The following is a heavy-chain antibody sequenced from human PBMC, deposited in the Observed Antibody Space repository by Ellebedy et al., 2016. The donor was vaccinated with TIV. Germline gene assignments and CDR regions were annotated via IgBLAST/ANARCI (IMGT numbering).Heavy chain of an antibody. CDR1: GFTLANLS. J-gene: IGHJ5*01. CDR2: ITASGTYT. Sequence: PGGSLRLSCEASGFTLANLSMSWIRQTPERGLEWLSHITASGTYTDYADSVKGRFTVSRDNARNSVYLHMNGLTVEDTAVYYCARGRLWFESWGQGTLATVSS. CDR3: ARGRLWFES. V-gene: IGHV3-11*06.